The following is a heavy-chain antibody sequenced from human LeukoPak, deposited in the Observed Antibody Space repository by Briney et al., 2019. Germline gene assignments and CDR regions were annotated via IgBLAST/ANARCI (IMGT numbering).Heavy chain of an antibody. Sequence: SETLSLTCTVSGGSISSGSYYWSWIRQPAGKGLEWIGRIYTSGSTNYNPSLKSRVTISVDTSKNQFSLKLSSVTAADTAVYYCARKAYCGGDCLNDAFDIWGQGTMVTVSS. V-gene: IGHV4-61*02. CDR1: GGSISSGSYY. J-gene: IGHJ3*02. CDR2: IYTSGST. D-gene: IGHD2-21*01. CDR3: ARKAYCGGDCLNDAFDI.